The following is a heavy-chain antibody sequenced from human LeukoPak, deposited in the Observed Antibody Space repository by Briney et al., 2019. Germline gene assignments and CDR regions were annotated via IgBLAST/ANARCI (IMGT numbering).Heavy chain of an antibody. Sequence: PGGCLRLSCVASGFTLVNSAMSSVRQAPGKGVEYVSSITVRGGGTFYADTVKGRFTISRDNSKNTLSLQMNSLRVDDTAVYYCAKEGAGSGWYCDYWGQGTLVTVSS. D-gene: IGHD6-19*01. CDR1: GFTLVNSA. CDR2: ITVRGGGT. CDR3: AKEGAGSGWYCDY. J-gene: IGHJ4*02. V-gene: IGHV3-23*01.